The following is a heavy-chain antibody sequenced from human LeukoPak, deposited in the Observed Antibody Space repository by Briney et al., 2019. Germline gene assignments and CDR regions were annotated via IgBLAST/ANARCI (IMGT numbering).Heavy chain of an antibody. J-gene: IGHJ5*02. CDR3: TTAALWFGDKSGPGYWFDP. V-gene: IGHV3-7*01. Sequence: PGGSLRLSCAASGVTVSLYWMSWVRQAPGKVLEWVANVNQDGSETYYVDSVKGRFTISRDTAKSSLFLQMNSLRAEDTAVYYWTTAALWFGDKSGPGYWFDPWGQGTLVTVSS. D-gene: IGHD3-10*01. CDR1: GVTVSLYW. CDR2: VNQDGSET.